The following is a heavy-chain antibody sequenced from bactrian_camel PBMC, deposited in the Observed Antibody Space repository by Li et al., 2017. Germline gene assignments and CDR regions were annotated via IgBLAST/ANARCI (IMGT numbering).Heavy chain of an antibody. V-gene: IGHV3-2*01. CDR2: ILGDGSKT. CDR1: GFPFSSHA. D-gene: IGHD3*01. CDR3: ATLPVGPSTVGTILLKRLYG. J-gene: IGHJ4*01. Sequence: HVQLVESGGGLVQPGGSLRLSCAASGFPFSSHALSWVRQSPGKGLECVSSILGDGSKTYYADSVKGRFTISLDNAKNTLYLEIGSLKPEDTAVYYCATLPVGPSTVGTILLKRLYGCGQGTQVTVS.